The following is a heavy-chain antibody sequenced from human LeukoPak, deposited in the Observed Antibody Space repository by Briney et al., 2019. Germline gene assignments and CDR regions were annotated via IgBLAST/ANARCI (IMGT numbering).Heavy chain of an antibody. Sequence: SETLSLTCAVYGGSFSGYYWSWIRQPPGKGLEWIGEINHSGSTNYNPSLKSRVTISVGTSKNQFSLKLSSVTAADTAVYYCARGVYFDWLLYNPLHGMDVWGQGTTVTVSS. CDR1: GGSFSGYY. CDR2: INHSGST. D-gene: IGHD3-9*01. CDR3: ARGVYFDWLLYNPLHGMDV. J-gene: IGHJ6*02. V-gene: IGHV4-34*01.